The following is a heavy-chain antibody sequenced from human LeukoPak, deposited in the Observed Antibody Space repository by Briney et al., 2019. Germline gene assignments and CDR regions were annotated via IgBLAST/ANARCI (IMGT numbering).Heavy chain of an antibody. Sequence: ASVKVSCKASGYTFTGYYMHWVRQAPGQGLEWMGWINPNSGGTNYAQKFQGRVTMARDTSISTAYMELSRLRSDDTAVYSCARDALHLLYGFDPWGQGTLVTVSS. CDR2: INPNSGGT. CDR3: ARDALHLLYGFDP. CDR1: GYTFTGYY. V-gene: IGHV1-2*02. D-gene: IGHD2-2*02. J-gene: IGHJ5*02.